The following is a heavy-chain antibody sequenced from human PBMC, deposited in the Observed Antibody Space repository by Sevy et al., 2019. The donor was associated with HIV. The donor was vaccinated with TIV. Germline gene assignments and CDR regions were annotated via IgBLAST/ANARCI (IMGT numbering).Heavy chain of an antibody. Sequence: GGSLRLSCAASGFTFSSYSMNWVRQAPGKGLEWVSYISSSSTIYYADSVKGRFTISRDNAKNSLYLQMNSLRDEDTAVYYCARAGFDSSGYYYSHWGQGTLVTVSS. CDR1: GFTFSSYS. J-gene: IGHJ4*02. CDR3: ARAGFDSSGYYYSH. V-gene: IGHV3-48*02. D-gene: IGHD3-22*01. CDR2: ISSSSTI.